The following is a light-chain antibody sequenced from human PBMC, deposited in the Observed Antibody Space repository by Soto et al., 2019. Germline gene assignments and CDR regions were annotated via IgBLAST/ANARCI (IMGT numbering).Light chain of an antibody. V-gene: IGKV3-20*01. CDR2: SAS. CDR1: QSVNSKY. CDR3: EQYGSSPPYS. Sequence: ELVLTQSPGTLCLSRGERATLSCRASQSVNSKYLAWYQQKPGQAPRLLIYSASNRATGISDRFSGSGSGTDFTLIISRLEPEDFAVYYCEQYGSSPPYSFGQGTRLEIK. J-gene: IGKJ2*03.